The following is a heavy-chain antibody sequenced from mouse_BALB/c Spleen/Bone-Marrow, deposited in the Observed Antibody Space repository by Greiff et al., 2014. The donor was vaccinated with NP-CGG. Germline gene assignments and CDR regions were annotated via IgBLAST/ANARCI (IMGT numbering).Heavy chain of an antibody. J-gene: IGHJ2*01. V-gene: IGHV5-6-3*01. CDR2: ISGSGSNN. D-gene: IGHD3-3*01. CDR1: GFTFSGYG. Sequence: EVKLQESGGGLVQPGGSLKLSCAASGFTFSGYGMPWVRQTPDKGLELVATISGSGSNNYYPDSVKGRFTISRDNARNALYLQMSSLKSEDTAMYYCARGRDWFDYWGQGTTLTVSS. CDR3: ARGRDWFDY.